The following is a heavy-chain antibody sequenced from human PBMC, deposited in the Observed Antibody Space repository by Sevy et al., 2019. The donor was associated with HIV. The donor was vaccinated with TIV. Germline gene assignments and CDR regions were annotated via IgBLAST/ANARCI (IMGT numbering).Heavy chain of an antibody. CDR2: ISSSGDTI. V-gene: IGHV3-48*03. CDR3: ARWVPPFDY. Sequence: GGSLRLSCTASGFTFSSYEMNWVRQAPGKGLEWVSYISSSGDTIYYADSVKGRFIISRDNAKNSLYLQMNSLRAEDTAVYYCARWVPPFDYWGQGTLVTVSS. CDR1: GFTFSSYE. J-gene: IGHJ4*02.